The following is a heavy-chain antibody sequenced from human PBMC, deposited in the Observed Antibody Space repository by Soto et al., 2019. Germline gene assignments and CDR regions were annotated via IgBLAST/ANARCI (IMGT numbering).Heavy chain of an antibody. D-gene: IGHD2-15*01. CDR1: GYTFTGYY. J-gene: IGHJ4*02. CDR3: AREVSSGGRCYDY. Sequence: ASVKGSCKASGYTFTGYYIHWVRQAPGQGLEWMGWINPNSGGTNYAQKFQGWVTMTRDTSISTAYMELSRLRSDDTAVYYCAREVSSGGRCYDYWGQGTLVTVSS. V-gene: IGHV1-2*04. CDR2: INPNSGGT.